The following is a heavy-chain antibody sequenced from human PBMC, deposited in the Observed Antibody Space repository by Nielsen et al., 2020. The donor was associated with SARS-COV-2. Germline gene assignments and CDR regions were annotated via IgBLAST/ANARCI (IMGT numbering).Heavy chain of an antibody. D-gene: IGHD6-19*01. CDR2: IYYSGST. V-gene: IGHV4-61*01. Sequence: SETLSLTCTVSGGSISSSSYYWSWIRQPPEKGLEWIGYIYYSGSTNYNPSLKSRVTISVDTSKNQFSLKLSSVTAADTAVYYCARDPSSGGDDYWGQGTLVTVSS. CDR1: GGSISSSSYY. CDR3: ARDPSSGGDDY. J-gene: IGHJ4*02.